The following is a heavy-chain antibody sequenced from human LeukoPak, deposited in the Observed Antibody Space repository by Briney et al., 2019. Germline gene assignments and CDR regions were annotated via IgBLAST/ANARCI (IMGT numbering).Heavy chain of an antibody. J-gene: IGHJ5*02. V-gene: IGHV1-46*01. CDR1: GYTFTSYY. D-gene: IGHD2-2*01. CDR3: ARCPIVVVPAAIGGGFQDWFDP. CDR2: INPSGGST. Sequence: ASVKVSCKASGYTFTSYYMHWVRQAPGQGLEWMGIINPSGGSTSYAQKFQGRVTITADESTSTAYMELSSLRSEDTAVYYCARCPIVVVPAAIGGGFQDWFDPWGQGTLVTVSS.